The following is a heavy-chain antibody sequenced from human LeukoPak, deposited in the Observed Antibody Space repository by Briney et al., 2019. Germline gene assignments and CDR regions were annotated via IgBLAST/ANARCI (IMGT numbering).Heavy chain of an antibody. D-gene: IGHD1-26*01. V-gene: IGHV3-21*01. CDR3: AKGEVWFDP. Sequence: PGGSLRLSCVASGFTFSGYSMSWVRQAPGKGLEWVSSLSSINTYIYYADSVKGRFTISRDNPRKSLYLQMNSLRVEDTAVYYCAKGEVWFDPWGQGTLVTVSA. CDR1: GFTFSGYS. J-gene: IGHJ5*02. CDR2: LSSINTYI.